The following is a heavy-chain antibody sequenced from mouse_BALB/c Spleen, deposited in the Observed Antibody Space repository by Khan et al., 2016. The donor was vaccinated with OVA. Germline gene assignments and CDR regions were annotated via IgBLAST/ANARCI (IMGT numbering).Heavy chain of an antibody. Sequence: QVQLQQSGPELKKPGETVKISCKASGYTFTNYGMNWVKQAPGKGLKWMGWINTYTGEPTYADDFKGRFAFSLETSASTAYLQINNLKNEDTATYFCARRAVIAPFDYWGQGTTLTVSS. CDR1: GYTFTNYG. CDR3: ARRAVIAPFDY. J-gene: IGHJ2*01. CDR2: INTYTGEP. V-gene: IGHV9-3-1*01. D-gene: IGHD1-1*01.